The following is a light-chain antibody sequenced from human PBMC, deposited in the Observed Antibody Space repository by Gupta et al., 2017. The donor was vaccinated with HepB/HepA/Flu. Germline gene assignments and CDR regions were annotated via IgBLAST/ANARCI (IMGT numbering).Light chain of an antibody. V-gene: IGKV3-15*01. CDR2: ATS. J-gene: IGKJ1*01. Sequence: IVMTQSPATLSVPPGDRATLSCRASQSVSRDLAWYQQIPGQAPRLVIYATSTRAAGIPGRFSGSGSGTDFTLTISSLQSEDFAVYFCRQYNNWPRTFGQGTKVEIK. CDR3: RQYNNWPRT. CDR1: QSVSRD.